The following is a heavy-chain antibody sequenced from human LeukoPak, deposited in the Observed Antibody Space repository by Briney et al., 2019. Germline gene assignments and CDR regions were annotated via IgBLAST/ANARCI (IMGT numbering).Heavy chain of an antibody. CDR3: ATGILVPGGLYYFDY. V-gene: IGHV3-23*01. J-gene: IGHJ4*02. D-gene: IGHD2-2*01. CDR2: ISGSGDSK. CDR1: GFTFRDYAMTFRDYA. Sequence: GGSLRLSCAASGFTFRDYAMTFRDYAMTWVRQAPGKGLEWVSAISGSGDSKYYADSVKGRFTISRDTSTNTLYLQMNSLRAGDTAVYYCATGILVPGGLYYFDYWGQGTLVTVSS.